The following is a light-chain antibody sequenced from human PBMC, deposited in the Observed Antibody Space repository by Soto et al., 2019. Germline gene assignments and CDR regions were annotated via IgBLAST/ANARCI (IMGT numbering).Light chain of an antibody. CDR2: RAS. V-gene: IGKV1-5*03. Sequence: DIQMTQSPSTLSASVGDRVTITCRASQSISSSLAWYQQKPGKAPKFLIYRASTLESGVPSRFSGSGSGTEFTLTISSLQPDDFATYFCQQLNTYPHTFGPGTKLEIK. CDR1: QSISSS. J-gene: IGKJ2*01. CDR3: QQLNTYPHT.